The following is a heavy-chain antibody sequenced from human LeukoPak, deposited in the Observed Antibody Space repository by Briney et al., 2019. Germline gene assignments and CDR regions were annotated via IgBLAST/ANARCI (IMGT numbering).Heavy chain of an antibody. V-gene: IGHV3-21*01. J-gene: IGHJ5*02. CDR2: ISSSSSYI. D-gene: IGHD3-3*01. CDR1: GFTFSSYA. CDR3: ARDGDYDFWSGSYTTRLNWFDP. Sequence: GGSLRLSCAASGFTFSSYAMSWVRQAPGKGLEWVSSISSSSSYIYYADSVKGRFTISRDNAKNSLYLQMNSLRAEDTAVYYCARDGDYDFWSGSYTTRLNWFDPWGQGTLVTVSS.